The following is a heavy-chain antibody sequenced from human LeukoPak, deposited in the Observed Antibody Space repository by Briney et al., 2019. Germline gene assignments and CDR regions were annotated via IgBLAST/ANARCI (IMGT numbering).Heavy chain of an antibody. J-gene: IGHJ6*03. Sequence: SVKVSCKASGGTFSSYAISWVRQAPGQGLEWMGGIIPTFGTANYAQKFQGRVTITADESTSTAYMELSSLRSEDTAVYYCARVRIPEVVPAAIPDVSYYYYYMDVWGKGTTVTVSS. V-gene: IGHV1-69*13. D-gene: IGHD2-2*02. CDR1: GGTFSSYA. CDR2: IIPTFGTA. CDR3: ARVRIPEVVPAAIPDVSYYYYYMDV.